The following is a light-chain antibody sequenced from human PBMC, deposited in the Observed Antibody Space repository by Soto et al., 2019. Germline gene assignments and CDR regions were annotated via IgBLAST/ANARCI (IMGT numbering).Light chain of an antibody. CDR2: GAS. Sequence: EIGMTQSPATVSVSPGERATPSCRASQSVSSKLAWYQQKPGQAPRLLIYGASTRATGIPARFSGSGSGTEFTLTISSLQSEDFAVYYCQQYNNWPPLTFGGGTKVDI. V-gene: IGKV3-15*01. J-gene: IGKJ4*01. CDR1: QSVSSK. CDR3: QQYNNWPPLT.